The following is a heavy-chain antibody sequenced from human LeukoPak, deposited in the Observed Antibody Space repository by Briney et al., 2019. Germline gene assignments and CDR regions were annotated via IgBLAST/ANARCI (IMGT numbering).Heavy chain of an antibody. CDR1: GYTFTGYY. Sequence: ASVKVSCKASGYTFTGYYIHWVRQAPGQGLGWMGWITPNSGDTDYAQKFQGRVTMTTDTSISTAYMELSGLRSDGTAVYYCSRRANCRGDCTLDYWGQGTLVTVSS. CDR3: SRRANCRGDCTLDY. J-gene: IGHJ4*02. CDR2: ITPNSGDT. D-gene: IGHD2-21*01. V-gene: IGHV1-2*02.